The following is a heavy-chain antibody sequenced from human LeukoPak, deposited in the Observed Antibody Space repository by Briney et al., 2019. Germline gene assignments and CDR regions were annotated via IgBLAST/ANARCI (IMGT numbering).Heavy chain of an antibody. V-gene: IGHV4-4*07. CDR3: ARDGEAGLRYFDWQSHGMDV. D-gene: IGHD3-9*01. J-gene: IGHJ6*02. CDR1: GGSISSYY. Sequence: SETLSLTCTVSGGSISSYYWSWIRQPAGKGLDWIGRIYTSGSTNYNPSLKSRVTMSVDTSKNQFSLKLSSVTAADTAVYYCARDGEAGLRYFDWQSHGMDVWGPGTTVTVSS. CDR2: IYTSGST.